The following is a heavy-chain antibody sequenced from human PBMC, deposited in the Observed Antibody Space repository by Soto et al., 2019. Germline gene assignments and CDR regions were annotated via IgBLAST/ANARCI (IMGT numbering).Heavy chain of an antibody. CDR3: ARDPRGGPQLRHV. D-gene: IGHD2-21*01. Sequence: EVQLVESGGGLVKPGGSLRLSCAASGFTFSSYSMNWVRQAPGKGLGWVSSISSSSSYIYYADSVKGRFTISRDNAKNSLYLQMNSLRAEDTAVYYCARDPRGGPQLRHVWGKGTTVTVSS. CDR2: ISSSSSYI. CDR1: GFTFSSYS. J-gene: IGHJ6*04. V-gene: IGHV3-21*01.